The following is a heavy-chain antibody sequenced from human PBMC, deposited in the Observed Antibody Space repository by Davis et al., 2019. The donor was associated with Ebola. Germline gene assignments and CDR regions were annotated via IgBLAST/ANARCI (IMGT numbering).Heavy chain of an antibody. Sequence: SETLSLTCTVSGGSLSSYYWSWIRQPPGKGLEWIGYIYYSGTTYNPSLNSRVTISVDKSKNQFSLKLSSVTAADTAVYYCARAYLWFGESPSYYFDYWGQGTLVTVSS. D-gene: IGHD3-10*01. CDR3: ARAYLWFGESPSYYFDY. V-gene: IGHV4-59*01. CDR2: IYYSGT. J-gene: IGHJ4*02. CDR1: GGSLSSYY.